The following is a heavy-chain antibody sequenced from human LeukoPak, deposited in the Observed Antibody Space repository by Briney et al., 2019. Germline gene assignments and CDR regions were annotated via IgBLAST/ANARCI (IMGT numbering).Heavy chain of an antibody. D-gene: IGHD1-26*01. CDR2: INSDGSST. CDR3: ARRGGSPVIYYFDY. CDR1: GFTFSSYW. V-gene: IGHV3-74*01. Sequence: GGSLRLSCAASGFTFSSYWMHWVRQAPGKGLVRVSRINSDGSSTSYADSVKGRFTISRDNAKNTLYLQMNSLRAEDTAVYYCARRGGSPVIYYFDYWGQGTLVTVSS. J-gene: IGHJ4*02.